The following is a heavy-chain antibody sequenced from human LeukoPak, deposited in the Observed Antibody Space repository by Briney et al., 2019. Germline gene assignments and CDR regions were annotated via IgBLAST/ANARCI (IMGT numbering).Heavy chain of an antibody. J-gene: IGHJ3*02. D-gene: IGHD3-22*01. Sequence: SVKVSCKASGGTFSSYAISWVRQAPGQGLEWMGRIIPILGIANYAQKFQGRVTITADKSTSTAYMELSSLRSEDTAVYYCARDLPYYYDSSGYYESAFDIWGQGTMVTVSS. CDR1: GGTFSSYA. CDR3: ARDLPYYYDSSGYYESAFDI. CDR2: IIPILGIA. V-gene: IGHV1-69*04.